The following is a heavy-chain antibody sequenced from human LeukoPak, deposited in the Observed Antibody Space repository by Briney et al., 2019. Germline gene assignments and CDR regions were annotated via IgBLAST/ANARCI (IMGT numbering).Heavy chain of an antibody. D-gene: IGHD3-16*02. CDR3: ARAYQRLGGLSLPDY. Sequence: GASVKVSCKASGYTFTSYAMNWVRQAPGQGLEWMGWINPSTGNPTYAQGFTGRFVFSLDTSVSTAYLQISSLKAEDTAVYYCARAYQRLGGLSLPDYWGQGTLVTVSS. CDR1: GYTFTSYA. J-gene: IGHJ4*02. V-gene: IGHV7-4-1*02. CDR2: INPSTGNP.